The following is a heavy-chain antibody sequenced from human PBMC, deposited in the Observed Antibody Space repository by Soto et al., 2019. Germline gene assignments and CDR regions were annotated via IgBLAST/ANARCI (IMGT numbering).Heavy chain of an antibody. D-gene: IGHD3-3*01. Sequence: PGGSLRLSCAASGFTFDCYSMNWVRQAPGKGLVWVSHISSDRSTTTYADSVKGRFTISRDNAKNSLFLQMTSLRVEDTAEYYCAQGTPYYDFWSGYEPRWWFDPWGQGTLVTVSS. V-gene: IGHV3-48*01. J-gene: IGHJ5*02. CDR3: AQGTPYYDFWSGYEPRWWFDP. CDR2: ISSDRSTT. CDR1: GFTFDCYS.